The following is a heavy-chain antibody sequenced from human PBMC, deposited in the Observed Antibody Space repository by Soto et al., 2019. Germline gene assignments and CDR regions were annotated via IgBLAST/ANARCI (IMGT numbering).Heavy chain of an antibody. CDR1: GYTFTGYY. CDR2: INPNSGGT. CDR3: ARDLFSQTTVTTFGYYGMDV. Sequence: VKVSCKASGYTFTGYYMHWVRQAPGQGLEWMGWINPNSGGTSYAQKFQGWVTMTRDTSISTAYMELSRLRSDDTAVYYCARDLFSQTTVTTFGYYGMDVWGQGTTVTVSS. J-gene: IGHJ6*02. V-gene: IGHV1-2*04. D-gene: IGHD4-17*01.